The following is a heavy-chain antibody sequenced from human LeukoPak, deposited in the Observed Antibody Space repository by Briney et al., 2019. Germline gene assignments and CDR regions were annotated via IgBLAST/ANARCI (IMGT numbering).Heavy chain of an antibody. CDR1: GGSISSSSYY. J-gene: IGHJ4*02. CDR3: ARHVKVGARLDY. CDR2: IYYSGST. Sequence: SETMSLTCTVSGGSISSSSYYWGWIRQPPGKGLEWIGSIYYSGSTYYNPSLKSRVTISVDTSKNQFSLKLSSVTAADTAVYYCARHVKVGARLDYWGQGTLVTVSS. D-gene: IGHD1-26*01. V-gene: IGHV4-39*01.